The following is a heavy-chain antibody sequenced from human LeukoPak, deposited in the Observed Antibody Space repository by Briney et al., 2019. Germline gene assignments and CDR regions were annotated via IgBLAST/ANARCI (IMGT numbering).Heavy chain of an antibody. CDR2: IRSKAYGGTT. CDR3: TSLPNYYYYYMDV. Sequence: GGSLRLSCTASGFTFGDYAMSWVRQAPGKGLEWVGFIRSKAYGGTTEYAASVEGRFTISRDDSKSIAYLQMNSLKTEDTAVYYCTSLPNYYYYYMDVWGKGTTVTISS. CDR1: GFTFGDYA. V-gene: IGHV3-49*04. J-gene: IGHJ6*03.